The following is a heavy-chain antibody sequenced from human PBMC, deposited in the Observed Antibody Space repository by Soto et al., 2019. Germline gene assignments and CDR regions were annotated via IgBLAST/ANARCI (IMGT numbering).Heavy chain of an antibody. V-gene: IGHV1-18*01. CDR2: ISAYNGNT. CDR3: PGRSRWYGDYYYYYGMDV. D-gene: IGHD6-13*01. CDR1: GYTFTSYG. Sequence: QVQLVQSGAEVKKPGASVKVSCKASGYTFTSYGISWVRQAPGQGLEWMGWISAYNGNTNYAQKLQGRVTMTTDTSTRTAFLELRSLSSDDTAVYYCPGRSRWYGDYYYYYGMDVWGQGTTVTVSS. J-gene: IGHJ6*02.